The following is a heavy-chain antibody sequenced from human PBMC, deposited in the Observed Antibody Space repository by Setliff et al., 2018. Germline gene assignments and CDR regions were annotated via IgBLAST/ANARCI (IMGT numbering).Heavy chain of an antibody. CDR2: IHPADYDT. CDR3: ARGYDSGGWNY. CDR1: GNGFTDLW. D-gene: IGHD3-22*01. V-gene: IGHV5-51*01. J-gene: IGHJ4*02. Sequence: PGESLKISCKVSGNGFTDLWIAWVRQTPGKGLEWMGIIHPADYDTRYSPSPQGQVTFSADRSISTAHLQWDSLKASDTAMYYCARGYDSGGWNYWGPGTLVTVSS.